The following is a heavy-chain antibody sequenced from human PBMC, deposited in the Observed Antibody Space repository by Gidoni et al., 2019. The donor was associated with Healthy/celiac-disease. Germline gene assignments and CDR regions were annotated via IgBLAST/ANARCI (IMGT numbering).Heavy chain of an antibody. Sequence: EVQLLESGGGLVQPGGSLRLSCAASGFAFSSYAMSWVRQAPGKGLEWVSAISGSGGSTYYADSVKGRFTISRDNSKNTLYLQMNSLRAEDTAVYYCAKAVAFWSGSGYWGQGTLVTVSS. CDR2: ISGSGGST. D-gene: IGHD3-3*01. V-gene: IGHV3-23*01. CDR1: GFAFSSYA. CDR3: AKAVAFWSGSGY. J-gene: IGHJ4*02.